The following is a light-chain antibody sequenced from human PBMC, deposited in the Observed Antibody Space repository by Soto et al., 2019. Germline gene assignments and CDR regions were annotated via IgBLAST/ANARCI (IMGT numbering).Light chain of an antibody. CDR1: QGISSY. V-gene: IGKV1-9*01. CDR3: QYLNSFPLS. Sequence: DIQLTQSPASLSASVGDRVTITCRASQGISSYLAWYQQKPGKAPKLLIYLASTLQSGVPSRFSGSGSGTDFSLTISSLQPEDVATYYCQYLNSFPLSFGEGTKVEIK. J-gene: IGKJ4*01. CDR2: LAS.